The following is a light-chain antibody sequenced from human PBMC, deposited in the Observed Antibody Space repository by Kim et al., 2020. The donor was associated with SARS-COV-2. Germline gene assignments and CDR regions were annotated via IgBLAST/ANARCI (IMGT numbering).Light chain of an antibody. CDR1: QSISST. V-gene: IGKV1-5*01. CDR3: QHYNSYSLT. Sequence: ASAGDRVTITWRASQSISSTLAWYQQKPGKAPKLLIYDASTLEGGVPSTFSGSGSGTEFTLTISSLQPDDFATYYCQHYNSYSLTFGGGTKVDIK. CDR2: DAS. J-gene: IGKJ4*01.